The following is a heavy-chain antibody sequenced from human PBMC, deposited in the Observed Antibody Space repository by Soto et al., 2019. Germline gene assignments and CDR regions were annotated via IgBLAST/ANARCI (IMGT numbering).Heavy chain of an antibody. D-gene: IGHD6-19*01. Sequence: PSETLSLTCAVSGGSISSSNWWSWVRQPPGKGLEWIGEIYHSGSTNYNPSLKSRVTISVDKSKNQFSLKLSSVTAADTAVYYCARGQWLDGIRNWFDPWGQGTLVTVSS. CDR3: ARGQWLDGIRNWFDP. V-gene: IGHV4-4*02. CDR2: IYHSGST. CDR1: GGSISSSNW. J-gene: IGHJ5*02.